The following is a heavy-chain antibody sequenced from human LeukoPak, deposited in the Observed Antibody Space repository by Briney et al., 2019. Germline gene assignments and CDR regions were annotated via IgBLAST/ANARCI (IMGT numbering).Heavy chain of an antibody. D-gene: IGHD4-23*01. Sequence: GASVKVSCKASGGTFSSYAISWVRQAPGQGLEWMGRIIPILGIANYAQKFQGRVTIIADKSTSTAYMELSSLRSEDTAVYYCARDGGNSDAFDIWGQGTMVTVSS. CDR3: ARDGGNSDAFDI. CDR2: IIPILGIA. J-gene: IGHJ3*02. CDR1: GGTFSSYA. V-gene: IGHV1-69*04.